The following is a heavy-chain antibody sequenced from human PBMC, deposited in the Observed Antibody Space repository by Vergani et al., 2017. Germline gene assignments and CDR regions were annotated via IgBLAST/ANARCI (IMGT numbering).Heavy chain of an antibody. D-gene: IGHD2-2*02. Sequence: QVQLVQSGAEVKKPGASAKVSCQASGYTFTSYYIHWVRQAPGQGLEWMGIINPSGGSTNYAQKFQGRVTMNRDTSTSTVFMELSSLRSEDSAVYYCARGSGSTCCYKRGEDWFDPWGQGTLVTVSS. V-gene: IGHV1-46*01. CDR2: INPSGGST. J-gene: IGHJ5*02. CDR3: ARGSGSTCCYKRGEDWFDP. CDR1: GYTFTSYY.